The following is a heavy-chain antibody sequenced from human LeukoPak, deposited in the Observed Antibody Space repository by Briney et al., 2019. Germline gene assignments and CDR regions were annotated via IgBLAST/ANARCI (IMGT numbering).Heavy chain of an antibody. Sequence: PSETLSLTCTVSGGSISGYYWSWIRQPPGKGLEWIGYIYYSGSTNYNPSLKSRVTISVDTSKNQFSLKLSSVTAADTAVYYCASVSRYYDYWGQGTLVTVSS. CDR3: ASVSRYYDY. J-gene: IGHJ4*02. V-gene: IGHV4-59*12. CDR2: IYYSGST. D-gene: IGHD3-22*01. CDR1: GGSISGYY.